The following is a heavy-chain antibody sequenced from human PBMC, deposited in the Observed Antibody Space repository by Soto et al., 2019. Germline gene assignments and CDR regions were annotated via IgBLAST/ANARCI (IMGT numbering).Heavy chain of an antibody. CDR1: GYTFSSYG. CDR3: ASAYCVGVCSVLYYYDGMDV. Sequence: QVQLVQSGAEVKKPGASMKVSCKAPGYTFSSYGISWVRQAPGQGREWLGWISAYNGNTNYAQKLQVRGTMTTNTATSTAYVELRSRRSDAAAVYYCASAYCVGVCSVLYYYDGMDVWGQGTAVTVSS. CDR2: ISAYNGNT. J-gene: IGHJ6*02. D-gene: IGHD2-21*02. V-gene: IGHV1-18*01.